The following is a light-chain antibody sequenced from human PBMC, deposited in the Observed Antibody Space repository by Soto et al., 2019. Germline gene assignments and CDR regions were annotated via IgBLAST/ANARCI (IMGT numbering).Light chain of an antibody. CDR1: QSVSSN. Sequence: EIVMTQSPATLSVSPGERATLSCRASQSVSSNLAWYQQKPGQAPRLLNYGASTRATGIPARFSGSGSGTDFTLTISRLEPEDFAVYYCQQYGYSPITFGQGTRLEIK. CDR2: GAS. CDR3: QQYGYSPIT. V-gene: IGKV3-15*01. J-gene: IGKJ5*01.